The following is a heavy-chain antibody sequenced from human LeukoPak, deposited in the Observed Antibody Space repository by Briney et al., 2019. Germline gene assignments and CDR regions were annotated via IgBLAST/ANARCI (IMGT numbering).Heavy chain of an antibody. J-gene: IGHJ5*02. D-gene: IGHD6-13*01. CDR2: IYYSGST. CDR3: ARDPGYGSNWYNHWFDP. CDR1: GGSISSYY. Sequence: SETLSLTCTVSGGSISSYYWSWIRQPPGKRLEWIGYIYYSGSTNYNPSLKSRVTISIDTSKNQFSLNLSSVTAADTAVYYCARDPGYGSNWYNHWFDPWGQGTLVTVSS. V-gene: IGHV4-59*01.